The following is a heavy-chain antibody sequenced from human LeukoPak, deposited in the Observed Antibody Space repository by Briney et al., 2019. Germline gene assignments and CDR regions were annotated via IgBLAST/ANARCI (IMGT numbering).Heavy chain of an antibody. J-gene: IGHJ6*02. CDR1: GGSISSYY. V-gene: IGHV4-59*12. D-gene: IGHD2/OR15-2a*01. CDR2: IYYSGST. Sequence: SETLSLTCTVSGGSISSYYWSWIRQPPGKGLEWIGYIYYSGSTNYNPSLKSRVTISVDTSKNQFSLKLSSVTAADTAVYYCARLRIYALYYYYGMDVWGQGTTVTVSS. CDR3: ARLRIYALYYYYGMDV.